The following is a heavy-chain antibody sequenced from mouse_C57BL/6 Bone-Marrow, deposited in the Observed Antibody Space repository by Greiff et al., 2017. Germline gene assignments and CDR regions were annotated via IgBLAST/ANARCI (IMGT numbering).Heavy chain of an antibody. J-gene: IGHJ4*01. CDR1: GFTFSSYG. D-gene: IGHD1-1*01. CDR2: ISSGGSYT. V-gene: IGHV5-6*01. CDR3: ARHEGGAYYGSSPYYAMDY. Sequence: EVHLVESGGDLVKPGGSLKLSCAASGFTFSSYGMSWVRQTPDKRLEWVATISSGGSYTYYPDSVKGRFTISRDNAKNTLYLQMSSLKSEDTAMYYCARHEGGAYYGSSPYYAMDYWGQGTSVTVSS.